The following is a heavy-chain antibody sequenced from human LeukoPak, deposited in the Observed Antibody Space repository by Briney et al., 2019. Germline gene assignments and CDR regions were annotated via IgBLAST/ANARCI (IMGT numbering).Heavy chain of an antibody. D-gene: IGHD6-13*01. CDR1: GFTFSSYA. CDR2: ISGSGGSS. J-gene: IGHJ4*02. CDR3: ARGVGYPAYFDY. Sequence: GGSLRLSCAASGFTFSSYAMSWVRQAPGKGLEWVSAISGSGGSSYYADSVKGRFTISRDNSKNTLYLQMNSLRAEDTAVYYCARGVGYPAYFDYWGQGTLVTVSS. V-gene: IGHV3-23*01.